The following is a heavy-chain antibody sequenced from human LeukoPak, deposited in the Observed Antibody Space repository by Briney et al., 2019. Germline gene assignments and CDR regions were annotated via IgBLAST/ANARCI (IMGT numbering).Heavy chain of an antibody. Sequence: SETLSLTCTVSGGSISSYYWSWIRQPPGKGLEWIGHIYYSGSTNYNPSLESRVTISVDTSENQFSLKLSSVTAADTAVYYCARVGYGGNLAFDVWAKGQWSPSLQ. CDR3: ARVGYGGNLAFDV. CDR1: GGSISSYY. CDR2: IYYSGST. V-gene: IGHV4-59*01. J-gene: IGHJ3*01. D-gene: IGHD4-23*01.